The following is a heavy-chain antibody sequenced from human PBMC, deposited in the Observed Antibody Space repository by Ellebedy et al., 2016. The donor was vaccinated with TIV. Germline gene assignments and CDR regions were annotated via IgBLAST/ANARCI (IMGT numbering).Heavy chain of an antibody. J-gene: IGHJ3*02. D-gene: IGHD6-19*01. CDR3: AKFRSSGWPADAFDI. CDR1: GFTFDDYA. Sequence: GGSLRLSXAASGFTFDDYAMHWVRQAPGKGLEWVSGISWNSGSIGYADSVKGRFTISRDNAKNSLYLQMNSLRAEDTALYYCAKFRSSGWPADAFDIWGQGTMVTVSS. V-gene: IGHV3-9*01. CDR2: ISWNSGSI.